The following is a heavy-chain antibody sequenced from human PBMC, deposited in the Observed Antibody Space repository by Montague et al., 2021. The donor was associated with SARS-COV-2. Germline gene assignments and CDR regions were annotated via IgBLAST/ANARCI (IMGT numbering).Heavy chain of an antibody. CDR2: IYNGGST. Sequence: SETLSLTCTVAGXSISRYSWTWIRQPPGKGLEWIGYIYNGGSTNYNPSRRGRVTISVDTSKNQFSLKLSSVAAADTAVYYCARVGRGSSWYEVAFDIWGQGTMVTVSS. D-gene: IGHD6-13*01. CDR3: ARVGRGSSWYEVAFDI. J-gene: IGHJ3*02. CDR1: GXSISRYS. V-gene: IGHV4-59*01.